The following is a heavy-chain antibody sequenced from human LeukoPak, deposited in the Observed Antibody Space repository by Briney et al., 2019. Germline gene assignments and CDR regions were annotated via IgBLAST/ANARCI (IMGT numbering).Heavy chain of an antibody. J-gene: IGHJ5*02. CDR3: ARGGVEYSSSLGWFDP. CDR1: GYTFTGYY. D-gene: IGHD6-6*01. V-gene: IGHV1-46*01. Sequence: ASVKVSCKASGYTFTGYYIHWVRQAPGQGLEWMGIINPSGGSTSYAQKFQGRVTMTRDMSTSTVYMELSSLRSEDTAVYYCARGGVEYSSSLGWFDPWGQGTLVTVSS. CDR2: INPSGGST.